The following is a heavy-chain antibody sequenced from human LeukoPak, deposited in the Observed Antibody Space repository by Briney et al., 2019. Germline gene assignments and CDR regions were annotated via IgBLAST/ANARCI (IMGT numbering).Heavy chain of an antibody. CDR3: TRVAGGYYGSGSTT. Sequence: GRSLRLSCTASGFTFGDYAMSWVRQAPGKGLEWVGFIRSKAYGGTTEYAASVKGRFTISRDDSKSIAYLQMNSLKTEDTAVYYCTRVAGGYYGSGSTTWGQETLVTVSS. CDR1: GFTFGDYA. J-gene: IGHJ4*02. V-gene: IGHV3-49*04. D-gene: IGHD3-10*01. CDR2: IRSKAYGGTT.